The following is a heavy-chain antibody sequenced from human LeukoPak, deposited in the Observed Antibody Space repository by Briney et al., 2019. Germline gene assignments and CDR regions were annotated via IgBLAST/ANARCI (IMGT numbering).Heavy chain of an antibody. D-gene: IGHD3-22*01. CDR3: ARHVPGSSGYYWVYYYYMDV. V-gene: IGHV4-38-2*01. CDR1: GYSISSGYY. Sequence: KPSETLSLTCAVSGYSISSGYYWGWIRQPPGKGLEWIGSIYHSGSTYYNPSLKSRVTISVDTSKNQFSLKLSSVTAADTAAYYCARHVPGSSGYYWVYYYYMDVWGKGTTVTVSS. CDR2: IYHSGST. J-gene: IGHJ6*03.